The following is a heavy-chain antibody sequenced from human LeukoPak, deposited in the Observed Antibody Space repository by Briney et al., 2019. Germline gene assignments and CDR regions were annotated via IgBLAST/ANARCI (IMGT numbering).Heavy chain of an antibody. CDR2: ISAYNGNT. D-gene: IGHD2-2*01. V-gene: IGHV1-18*01. CDR1: GGTFSSYA. J-gene: IGHJ2*01. Sequence: SSVKVSCKASGGTFSSYAISWVRQAPGQGLEWMGWISAYNGNTNYAQKLQGRVTMTTDTSTSTAYMELRSLRSDDTAVCYCARVREYQLPHTGWYFDLWGRGTLVTVSS. CDR3: ARVREYQLPHTGWYFDL.